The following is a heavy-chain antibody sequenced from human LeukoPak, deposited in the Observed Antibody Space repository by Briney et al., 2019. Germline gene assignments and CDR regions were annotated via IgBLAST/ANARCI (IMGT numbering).Heavy chain of an antibody. J-gene: IGHJ5*02. CDR1: GFTFDDYA. D-gene: IGHD6-13*01. V-gene: IGHV3-9*01. CDR2: ISWNSGSI. Sequence: GGSLRLSCAASGFTFDDYAMHWVRQAPGKGLEWVSGISWNSGSIGYADSVKGRFTISRDNAKNSLYLQMNSLRAEDTAVYYCARSLAAADWFDPWGQGTLVTVSS. CDR3: ARSLAAADWFDP.